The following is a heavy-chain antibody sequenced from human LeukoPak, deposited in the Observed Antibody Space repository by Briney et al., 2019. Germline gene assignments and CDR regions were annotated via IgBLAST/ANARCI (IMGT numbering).Heavy chain of an antibody. CDR2: ISSSSSYI. Sequence: GGSLRLSCAASGFTFSSYSMNWVRQAPGRGLEWVSSISSSSSYIYYADSVKGRFTISRDNAKNSLYLQMNSPRAEDTAVYYCARHPIYNWNADYWGQGTLVTVSS. CDR3: ARHPIYNWNADY. CDR1: GFTFSSYS. V-gene: IGHV3-21*01. J-gene: IGHJ4*02. D-gene: IGHD1-20*01.